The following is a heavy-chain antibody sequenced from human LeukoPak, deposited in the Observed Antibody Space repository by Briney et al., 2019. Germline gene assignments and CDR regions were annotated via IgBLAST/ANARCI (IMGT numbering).Heavy chain of an antibody. Sequence: GGSLRLSCAASGFTFSSYGMHWVRQAPGKGLEWVTFIQSDGSNKYYTDSVKGRFTISRDSSKNTLYLQMNSLRADDTAVYYCARDGRNYYDRSGYYSALAYWGQGTLVTVSS. V-gene: IGHV3-30*02. CDR2: IQSDGSNK. J-gene: IGHJ4*02. CDR1: GFTFSSYG. D-gene: IGHD3-22*01. CDR3: ARDGRNYYDRSGYYSALAY.